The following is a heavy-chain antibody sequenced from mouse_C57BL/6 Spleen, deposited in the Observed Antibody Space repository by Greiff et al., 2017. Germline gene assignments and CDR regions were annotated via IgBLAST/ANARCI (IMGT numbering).Heavy chain of an antibody. V-gene: IGHV1-72*01. CDR3: ASFGDYDEGDFDY. CDR2: IDPNSGGT. CDR1: GYTFTSYW. J-gene: IGHJ2*01. Sequence: QVQLKQPGAELVKPGASVKLSCKASGYTFTSYWMHWVKQRPGRGLEWIGRIDPNSGGTKYNEKFKSKATLTVDKPSSTAYMQLSSLTSADSAVYYCASFGDYDEGDFDYWGQGTTLTVSS. D-gene: IGHD2-4*01.